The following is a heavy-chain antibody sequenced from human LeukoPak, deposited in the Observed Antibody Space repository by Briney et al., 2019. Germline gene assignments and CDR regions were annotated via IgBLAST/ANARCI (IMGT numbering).Heavy chain of an antibody. CDR1: GFTLSNAW. CDR3: TTSTLFSGSYPDDY. J-gene: IGHJ4*02. V-gene: IGHV3-15*01. CDR2: IKSKAHGGTT. Sequence: GSLRLSCAASGFTLSNAWMSWVRQAAGKGLEWIGRIKSKAHGGTTDYAAPVKGRFTISRDDSTNTLYLQMNSLKTEDTAVYYCTTSTLFSGSYPDDYWGQGTLVTVSS. D-gene: IGHD1-26*01.